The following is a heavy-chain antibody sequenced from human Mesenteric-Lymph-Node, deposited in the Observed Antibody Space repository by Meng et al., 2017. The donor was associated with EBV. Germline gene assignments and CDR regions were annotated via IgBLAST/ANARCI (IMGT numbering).Heavy chain of an antibody. CDR2: ISQSGDT. CDR3: ARGAIFGIVITYFDY. CDR1: GWSFSGYH. V-gene: IGHV4-34*01. Sequence: QVQSKQWGAGLLEPSETLSLTCEASGWSFSGYHWSWIRQPPGKGLEYIGEISQSGDTTYNPSLKSRVTISVDRSRNQFSLKMASVTAADTAVYYCARGAIFGIVITYFDYWSQGTLVTVSS. D-gene: IGHD3-3*02. J-gene: IGHJ4*02.